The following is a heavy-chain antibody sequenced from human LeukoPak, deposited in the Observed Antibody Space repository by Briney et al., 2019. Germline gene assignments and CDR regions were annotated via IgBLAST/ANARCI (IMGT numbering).Heavy chain of an antibody. CDR3: ARHDAGIAARPFDN. J-gene: IGHJ4*02. CDR2: IDYSGST. CDR1: GGSFSSGDYY. D-gene: IGHD6-6*01. Sequence: SETLSLTCTVSGGSFSSGDYYWSWIRQPPGKGLEWIGYIDYSGSTYYNPSLTSRVTISLDTSKNQFSLKLSSVTAADTAVYYCARHDAGIAARPFDNWGQGTLVTVSS. V-gene: IGHV4-30-4*01.